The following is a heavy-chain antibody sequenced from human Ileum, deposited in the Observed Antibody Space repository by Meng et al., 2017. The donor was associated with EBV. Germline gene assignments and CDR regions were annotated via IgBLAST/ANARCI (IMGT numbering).Heavy chain of an antibody. Sequence: QVQLVQSGSELXXXXXSXKVSCRPSGYTFTSYAINWVRQAPGQGPDWMGWIDPNTGNPTYDQGFTGRFVFSLDTSVSTAYLQINSLRADDTAVYYCARGSLEADEDPGWGQGTLVTVSS. CDR2: IDPNTGNP. D-gene: IGHD6-13*01. CDR1: GYTFTSYA. J-gene: IGHJ4*02. CDR3: ARGSLEADEDPG. V-gene: IGHV7-4-1*02.